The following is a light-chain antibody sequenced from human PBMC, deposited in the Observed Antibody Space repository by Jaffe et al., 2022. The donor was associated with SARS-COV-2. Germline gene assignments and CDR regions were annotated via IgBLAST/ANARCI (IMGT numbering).Light chain of an antibody. V-gene: IGKV3-20*01. CDR3: QQYGTSRT. CDR2: GAS. J-gene: IGKJ1*01. CDR1: QSVSNNY. Sequence: IVLTQSPGTLSLSPGEGATLSCRASQSVSNNYLAWYQQKPGQAPRLLIYGASSRATGVPDRFSGSGSGTDFTLTISRLEPEDFAVYYCQQYGTSRTFGQGTKVEIK.